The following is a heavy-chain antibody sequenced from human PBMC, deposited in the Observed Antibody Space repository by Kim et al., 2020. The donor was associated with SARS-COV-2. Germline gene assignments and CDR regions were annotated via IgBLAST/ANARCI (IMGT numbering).Heavy chain of an antibody. Sequence: NPYLKSRVTISVDTSKNQFSLKLSSVTAADTAVYYCARAPYSSSPNWFDPWGQGTLVTVSS. D-gene: IGHD6-19*01. V-gene: IGHV4-39*07. CDR3: ARAPYSSSPNWFDP. J-gene: IGHJ5*02.